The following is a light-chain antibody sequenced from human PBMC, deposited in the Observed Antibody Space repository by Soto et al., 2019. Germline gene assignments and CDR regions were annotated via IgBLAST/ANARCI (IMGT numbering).Light chain of an antibody. CDR2: KAS. CDR1: RSISNW. V-gene: IGKV1-5*03. CDR3: QEYNAFSRT. Sequence: DIQMTQSPSTLSASVGDRVTITCRASRSISNWLAWYQQIPGKAPKLLIYKASSLESGVPSRFSGSGSGTEFTLTISSLQPDDFATYYCQEYNAFSRTFGQGTKLQIK. J-gene: IGKJ2*01.